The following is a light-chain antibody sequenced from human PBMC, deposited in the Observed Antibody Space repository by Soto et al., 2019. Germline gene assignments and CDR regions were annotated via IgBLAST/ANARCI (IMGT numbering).Light chain of an antibody. CDR1: SSDVGTYNY. V-gene: IGLV2-14*01. Sequence: QSALTQPASVSGSPGQSITISCTGTSSDVGTYNYVSWYQHHPGKAPKLIIYEVSNRPSGVSNRFSGSKSGNTASLTISGLQDEDEADYYCCSYPGSHTWVFGGGTKVTVL. CDR3: CSYPGSHTWV. CDR2: EVS. J-gene: IGLJ3*02.